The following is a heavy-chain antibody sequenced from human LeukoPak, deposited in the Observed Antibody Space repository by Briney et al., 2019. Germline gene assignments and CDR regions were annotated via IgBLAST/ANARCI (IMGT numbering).Heavy chain of an antibody. CDR1: GYTFTGYY. CDR3: AYQPSYYYYYMDV. J-gene: IGHJ6*03. D-gene: IGHD2-2*01. CDR2: INPNSGGT. V-gene: IGHV1-2*02. Sequence: GASVKVSCKASGYTFTGYYMHWVRQAPGQGLEWKGWINPNSGGTNYAQKFQGRVTMTRDTSISTAYMELSRLRSDDTAVYYCAYQPSYYYYYMDVWGKGTTVTVSS.